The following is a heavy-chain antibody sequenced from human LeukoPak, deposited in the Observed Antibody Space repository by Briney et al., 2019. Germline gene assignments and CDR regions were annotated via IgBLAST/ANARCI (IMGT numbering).Heavy chain of an antibody. CDR3: ARDVGLRYFFHS. D-gene: IGHD1-26*01. V-gene: IGHV3-33*01. J-gene: IGHJ4*02. CDR2: VRYDEYNK. CDR1: GGSISSSFYY. Sequence: PSGTLSLTCIVSGGSISSSFYYWGWIRQPPGKGLEWVAVVRYDEYNKYYAESVKGRCTNSRDKSKSTVYLEMSSLRADDTAMYFCARDVGLRYFFHSWGQGTLDTVSS.